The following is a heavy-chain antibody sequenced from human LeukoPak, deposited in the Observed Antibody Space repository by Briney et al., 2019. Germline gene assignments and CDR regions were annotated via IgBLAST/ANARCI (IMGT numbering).Heavy chain of an antibody. Sequence: SETLSLTCAVSGDSISSGGYSWSWIRQPPGKGLEWIGYIYHSGSTYYNPSLKSRVTISVDRSKNQFSLKLSSVTAADTAVYYCARDYYDSSGHNWFDPWGQGTLVTVSS. CDR1: GDSISSGGYS. V-gene: IGHV4-30-2*01. CDR3: ARDYYDSSGHNWFDP. D-gene: IGHD3-22*01. CDR2: IYHSGST. J-gene: IGHJ5*02.